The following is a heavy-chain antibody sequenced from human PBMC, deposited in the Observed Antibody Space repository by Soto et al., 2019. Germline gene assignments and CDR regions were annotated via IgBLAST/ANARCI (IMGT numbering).Heavy chain of an antibody. V-gene: IGHV1-18*04. J-gene: IGHJ6*02. CDR2: ISGKNGNT. Sequence: QVQLVQSGVEVKKPGASVKVSCKASGYTFISHGISWVRQAPGQGLEWMGWISGKNGNTNYAQKLQGRVNLTTDTSTSTAYKETRSLRSDDTAVYYCARVSSSIVVVPDYGMDVWGQGTTVTV. CDR3: ARVSSSIVVVPDYGMDV. CDR1: GYTFISHG. D-gene: IGHD2-15*01.